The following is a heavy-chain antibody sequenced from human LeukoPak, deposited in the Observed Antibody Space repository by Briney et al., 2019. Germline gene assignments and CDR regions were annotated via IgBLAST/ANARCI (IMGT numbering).Heavy chain of an antibody. D-gene: IGHD1-26*01. V-gene: IGHV4-4*07. CDR3: ARDISGSYPGYFDY. CDR1: GGSISSYY. Sequence: PSETLSLTCTVSGGSISSYYWSWIRQPAGKGLEWIGHIYTSGSTNYNPSLKSRVTMSVDTSKNQFSLKLSSVTAADTAVYYCARDISGSYPGYFDYWGQGTLVTVSS. J-gene: IGHJ4*02. CDR2: IYTSGST.